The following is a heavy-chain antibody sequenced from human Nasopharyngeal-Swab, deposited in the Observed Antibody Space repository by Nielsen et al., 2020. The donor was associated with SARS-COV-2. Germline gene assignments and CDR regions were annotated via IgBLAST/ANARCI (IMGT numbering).Heavy chain of an antibody. CDR3: VKNAVVAATGY. CDR2: ISSNGGST. D-gene: IGHD2-15*01. CDR1: GFTFSSYA. Sequence: GRFLRLSWSASGFTFSSYAMHWVRQAPGKGLEYVSAISSNGGSTYYADSVKGRFTISRDNSKNTLYLQMSSLRAEDTAVYYCVKNAVVAATGYWGQGTLVTVSS. V-gene: IGHV3-64D*06. J-gene: IGHJ4*02.